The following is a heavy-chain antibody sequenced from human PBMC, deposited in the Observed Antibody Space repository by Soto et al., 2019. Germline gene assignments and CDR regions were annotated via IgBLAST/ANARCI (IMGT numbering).Heavy chain of an antibody. Sequence: QLQLQESGPGLVKPSETLSLTCTVSGGSISSSSYWGWIRQPPGKGLEWIGSIYSIGSTYYNPSLKSRVTISVDTPKNQFSLKLSSVTAADTAVYYCRRSSRYSTDVWGQGTTVTVSS. D-gene: IGHD6-13*01. CDR3: RRSSRYSTDV. J-gene: IGHJ6*02. CDR2: IYSIGST. CDR1: GGSISSSSY. V-gene: IGHV4-39*01.